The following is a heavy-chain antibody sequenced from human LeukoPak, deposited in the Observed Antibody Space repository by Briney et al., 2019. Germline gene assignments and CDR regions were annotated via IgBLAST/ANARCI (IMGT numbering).Heavy chain of an antibody. V-gene: IGHV4-39*01. CDR1: GGSISSSSYY. D-gene: IGHD5-18*01. CDR2: IYYSGST. CDR3: ARHVGYSYGYYFDY. Sequence: SETLSLTCTVSGGSISSSSYYWGWIRQPPGKGLEWIGSIYYSGSTYYNPSLKSRVTISADTSKNQFSLKLSSVTAADTAVYYCARHVGYSYGYYFDYWGQGTLVTVSS. J-gene: IGHJ4*02.